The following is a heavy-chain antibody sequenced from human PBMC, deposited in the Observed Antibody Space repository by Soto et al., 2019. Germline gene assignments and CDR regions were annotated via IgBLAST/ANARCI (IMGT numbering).Heavy chain of an antibody. J-gene: IGHJ6*02. CDR3: RAVGRQRPPSYYYYGMDV. CDR2: ISYDGSNK. V-gene: IGHV3-30-3*01. CDR1: GFTFSSYA. Sequence: QVQLVESGGGVVQPGRSLRLSCAASGFTFSSYAMHWVRQAPGKGLEWVAVISYDGSNKYYADSVMGRFTISRDNSKNTPLLQLISSRAAESAALYYSRAVGRQRPPSYYYYGMDVWGQGTTVTVSS. D-gene: IGHD6-25*01.